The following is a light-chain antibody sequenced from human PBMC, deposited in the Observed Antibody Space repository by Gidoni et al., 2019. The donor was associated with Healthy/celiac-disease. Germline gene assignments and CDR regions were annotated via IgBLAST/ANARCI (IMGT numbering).Light chain of an antibody. Sequence: SYELTQPPSVSVSPGQTASITCSGDKLGDKYACWYQPKPGQSPVLVIYQDSKRPSGIPERFSGSNSGNTATLTISGTQAMDEADYYCQAWDSSTAPYVFGTGTKVTVL. J-gene: IGLJ1*01. CDR3: QAWDSSTAPYV. V-gene: IGLV3-1*01. CDR2: QDS. CDR1: KLGDKY.